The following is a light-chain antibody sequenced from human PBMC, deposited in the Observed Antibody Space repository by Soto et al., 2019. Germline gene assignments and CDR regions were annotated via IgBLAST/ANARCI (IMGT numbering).Light chain of an antibody. CDR1: SSDVGSYNY. V-gene: IGLV2-14*01. CDR2: DVS. J-gene: IGLJ3*02. Sequence: QSALTQPASVSGSPGQSITISCTGTSSDVGSYNYVSWYQQHPAKAPKLMIYDVSNRPSGVSNRFSGSKSGNTASLTISGLAYEDDADYYCSSYTTSSTRVFGGGTKLTVL. CDR3: SSYTTSSTRV.